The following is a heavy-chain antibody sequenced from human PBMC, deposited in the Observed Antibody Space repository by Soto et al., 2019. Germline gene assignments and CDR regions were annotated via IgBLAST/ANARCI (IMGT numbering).Heavy chain of an antibody. V-gene: IGHV3-30*18. CDR2: ISYDGSNK. D-gene: IGHD3-10*01. J-gene: IGHJ4*02. Sequence: QVQLMESGGGVVQPGRSLRLSCAASGFTFSSYGMHWVRQAPGKGLEWVAVISYDGSNKYYADSVKGRFTISRDNSKNTLYLQMNSLRAEDTAVYYCAKESSYGTGHFDYWGQGTLVTVSS. CDR3: AKESSYGTGHFDY. CDR1: GFTFSSYG.